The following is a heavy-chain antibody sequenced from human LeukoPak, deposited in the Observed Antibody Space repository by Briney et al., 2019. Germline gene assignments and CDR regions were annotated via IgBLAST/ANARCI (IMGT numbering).Heavy chain of an antibody. V-gene: IGHV3-23*01. J-gene: IGHJ4*02. D-gene: IGHD3-10*01. CDR3: ARDSAKYYYGSGSYYKMRSYFDY. Sequence: GGSLRLSCVASGFTFSNYAMSWVRQAPGKGLELVSGIWGTDDKTVYGDAVKGRFTISRDNSKNTLYLQMNSLRAEDTAVYYCARDSAKYYYGSGSYYKMRSYFDYWGQGTLVTVSS. CDR1: GFTFSNYA. CDR2: IWGTDDKT.